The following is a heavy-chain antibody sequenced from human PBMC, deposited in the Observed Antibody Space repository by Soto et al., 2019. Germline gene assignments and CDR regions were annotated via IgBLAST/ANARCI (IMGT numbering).Heavy chain of an antibody. J-gene: IGHJ6*02. CDR1: GYSFATYW. CDR2: IYPADSDT. D-gene: IGHD6-6*01. Sequence: GESLKISCQGSGYSFATYWIGWVRQMPGKGLEWMGIIYPADSDTKYNPSFQGQVTISADKSISTAYLQWRSLKASDTAMYYCATSSSFGYYYGMDAWGQGTTVTVSS. V-gene: IGHV5-51*01. CDR3: ATSSSFGYYYGMDA.